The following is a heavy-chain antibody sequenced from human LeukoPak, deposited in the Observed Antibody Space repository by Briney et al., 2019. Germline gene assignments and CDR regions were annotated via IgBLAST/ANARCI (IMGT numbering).Heavy chain of an antibody. Sequence: GGSLRLSCAASGFTFSDYQMSWIRQAPGKGLEWVSYIGSSGTTIYYADSVKGRLTISRDNAKNSLYLQMNSLRAEDTAVYYRARGGYSDYLNCWGQGTLVTVSS. CDR2: IGSSGTTI. CDR1: GFTFSDYQ. V-gene: IGHV3-11*04. CDR3: ARGGYSDYLNC. D-gene: IGHD1-1*01. J-gene: IGHJ4*02.